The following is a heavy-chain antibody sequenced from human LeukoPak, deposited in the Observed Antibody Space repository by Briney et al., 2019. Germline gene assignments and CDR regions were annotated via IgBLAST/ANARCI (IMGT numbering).Heavy chain of an antibody. CDR3: ARDRY. CDR2: ISSNGGIT. CDR1: GFTLSRHA. V-gene: IGHV3-64*01. Sequence: GGSLRLSCAASGFTLSRHAMHWVRQAPGKGLEFVSAISSNGGITYYANSVKGRFTIARDNSKNTLYLQMNSLRAEDTAVYYCARDRYWGQGTLVTVSS. J-gene: IGHJ4*02.